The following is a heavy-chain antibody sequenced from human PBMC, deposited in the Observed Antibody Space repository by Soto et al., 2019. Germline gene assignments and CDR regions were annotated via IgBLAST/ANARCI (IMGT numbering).Heavy chain of an antibody. CDR1: GFTFSSYN. CDR3: ARDWGYFYGYFDY. V-gene: IGHV3-48*02. J-gene: IGHJ4*02. D-gene: IGHD3-10*01. Sequence: EVQLVESGGGLVQPGGSLRLSCEASGFTFSSYNINWVRQAPGKGLEWVSYITSGGSTIYYADSVKGRFTISRDNAKNSLYLQMNSLRDEDTAVYYCARDWGYFYGYFDYWGQGTLVTVSS. CDR2: ITSGGSTI.